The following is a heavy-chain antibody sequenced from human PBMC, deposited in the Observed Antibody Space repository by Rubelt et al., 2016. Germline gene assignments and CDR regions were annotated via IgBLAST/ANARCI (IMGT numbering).Heavy chain of an antibody. CDR2: INSDGSTT. J-gene: IGHJ6*02. Sequence: EVQLVESGGGIVQPGGSLRLSCAASGFTFRSDWMHWVRQAPGKGLVWVSRINSDGSTTSYADSVKGRPTTSRDNAKNTLYLQMNSLRAEDTAVYYCGRDCRYSMDVWGQGTTVTVSS. D-gene: IGHD1-14*01. V-gene: IGHV3-74*01. CDR1: GFTFRSDW. CDR3: GRDCRYSMDV.